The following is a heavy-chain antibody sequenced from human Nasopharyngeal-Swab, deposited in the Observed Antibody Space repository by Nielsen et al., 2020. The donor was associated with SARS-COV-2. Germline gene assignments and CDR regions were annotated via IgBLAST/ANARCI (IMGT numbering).Heavy chain of an antibody. Sequence: SVKVSCKASGGTFSSYAISWVRQAPGQGLEWMGGIIPIFGTANYAQKFQGRVTITADESTSTAYMELSSLRSEDTAVYYCARDNSGIVVVPAAPWHYMDVWGKGTTVTVSS. V-gene: IGHV1-69*13. CDR2: IIPIFGTA. CDR1: GGTFSSYA. D-gene: IGHD2-2*01. J-gene: IGHJ6*03. CDR3: ARDNSGIVVVPAAPWHYMDV.